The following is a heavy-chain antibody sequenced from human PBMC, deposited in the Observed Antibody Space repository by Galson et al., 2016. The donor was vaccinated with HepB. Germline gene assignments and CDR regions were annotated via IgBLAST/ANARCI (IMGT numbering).Heavy chain of an antibody. D-gene: IGHD1-26*01. CDR1: GASISSYH. Sequence: SETLSLTCTVSGASISSYHWSWIRQTPGKGLEWIGFIFYTGSTNYNPSLKSRVTISVDTSQNRVSLKLTSVTAADTAVYYCARTEFGIVEATTSIVGHWGQGTLVTVSS. J-gene: IGHJ5*02. CDR3: ARTEFGIVEATTSIVGH. V-gene: IGHV4-59*01. CDR2: IFYTGST.